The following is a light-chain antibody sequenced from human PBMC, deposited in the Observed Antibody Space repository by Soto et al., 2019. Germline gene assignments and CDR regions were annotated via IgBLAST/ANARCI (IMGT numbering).Light chain of an antibody. CDR2: KAS. CDR1: QSISSW. CDR3: KQCNSYPWT. V-gene: IGKV1-5*03. Sequence: DIQMTQSPSTLSASVGDRVTITCRASQSISSWLAWYQQKPGKAPKLLIYKASSLQSGVPSRFSGGGSATEFTLTISSLQPDDFAVYYCKQCNSYPWTFGQGTKVEIK. J-gene: IGKJ1*01.